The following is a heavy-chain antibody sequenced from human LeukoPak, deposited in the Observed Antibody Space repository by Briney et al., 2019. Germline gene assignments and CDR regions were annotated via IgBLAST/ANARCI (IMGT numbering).Heavy chain of an antibody. CDR1: GFTFSSYV. V-gene: IGHV3-33*08. CDR2: IWYDGSNK. J-gene: IGHJ5*02. Sequence: GRSLRLSCAASGFTFSSYVMHWVRQAPGKGLEWVAVIWYDGSNKYYADSVKGRFTISRDNSKNTLYLQMNSLRAEDTAVYYCARDESSQMGFDPWGQGTLVTVSS. CDR3: ARDESSQMGFDP. D-gene: IGHD2-8*01.